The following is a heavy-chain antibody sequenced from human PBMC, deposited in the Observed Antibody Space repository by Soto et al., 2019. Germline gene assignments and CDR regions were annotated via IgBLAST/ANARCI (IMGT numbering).Heavy chain of an antibody. V-gene: IGHV1-69*13. D-gene: IGHD6-13*01. Sequence: GASVKVSCKASGGTFSSYAISWVRQAPGQGLEWMGGIIPIFGTANYAQKFQGRVTITADESTSTAYMELSSLRSEDTAVYYCARVGEFWGSSWYFIGHATRSGGGHYYGMDVWGQGTTVTVSS. J-gene: IGHJ6*02. CDR2: IIPIFGTA. CDR3: ARVGEFWGSSWYFIGHATRSGGGHYYGMDV. CDR1: GGTFSSYA.